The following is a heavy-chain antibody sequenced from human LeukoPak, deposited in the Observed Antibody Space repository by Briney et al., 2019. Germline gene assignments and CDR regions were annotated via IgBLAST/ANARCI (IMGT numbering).Heavy chain of an antibody. V-gene: IGHV5-51*01. CDR2: IYPGDSDT. Sequence: GESLKISCKGSGYSFTSYWIGWVRQMPGKGLEGMGIIYPGDSDTRYSPSFQGQVTISADKSISTAYLQWSSLKASDTAMYYCARHAQDTAMVSWFDPWGQGTLVTVSS. CDR3: ARHAQDTAMVSWFDP. D-gene: IGHD5-18*01. CDR1: GYSFTSYW. J-gene: IGHJ5*02.